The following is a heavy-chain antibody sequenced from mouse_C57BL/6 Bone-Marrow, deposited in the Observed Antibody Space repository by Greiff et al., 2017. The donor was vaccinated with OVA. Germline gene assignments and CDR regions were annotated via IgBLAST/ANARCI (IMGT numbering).Heavy chain of an antibody. CDR1: GYTFTDYY. V-gene: IGHV1-19*01. D-gene: IGHD1-1*01. Sequence: VQLKESGPVLVKPGASVKMSCKASGYTFTDYYMNWVKQSHGKSLEWIGVINPYNGGTSYNQKFKGKATLTVDKSSSTAYMELNSLTSEDSAVYYCASGGLFFTTVVPFDYWGQGTTLTVSS. CDR2: INPYNGGT. CDR3: ASGGLFFTTVVPFDY. J-gene: IGHJ2*01.